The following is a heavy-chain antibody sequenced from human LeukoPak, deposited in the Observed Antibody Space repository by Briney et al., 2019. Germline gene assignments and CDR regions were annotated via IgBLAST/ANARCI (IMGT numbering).Heavy chain of an antibody. D-gene: IGHD5-18*01. J-gene: IGHJ5*02. CDR2: VYYSGST. CDR1: GGSISSSSYY. Sequence: SETLSLTYTVSGGSISSSSYYWGWIRQPPGKGLEWIGSVYYSGSTYYNPSLKSRVTISVDTSKNQFSLKLSSVTAADTAVYYCARHLTPPPGDSYGYLVGSFDPWGQGTLVTVSS. V-gene: IGHV4-39*01. CDR3: ARHLTPPPGDSYGYLVGSFDP.